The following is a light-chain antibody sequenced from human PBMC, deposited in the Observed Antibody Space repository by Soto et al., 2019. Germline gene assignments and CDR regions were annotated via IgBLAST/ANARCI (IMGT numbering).Light chain of an antibody. CDR2: DVS. Sequence: QSALTQPASVSGSPGQSITISCTGTSSDIGAYNYVSWYQHHPGKAPKLIIYDVSTRPSGVSDRFSASKSGDTASLTISELQADDEADYYCSSYTSRNTEVFGTGTKVTV. CDR1: SSDIGAYNY. J-gene: IGLJ1*01. V-gene: IGLV2-14*03. CDR3: SSYTSRNTEV.